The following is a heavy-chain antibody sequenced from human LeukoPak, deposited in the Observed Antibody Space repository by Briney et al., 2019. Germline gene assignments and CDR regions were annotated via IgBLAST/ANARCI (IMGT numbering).Heavy chain of an antibody. D-gene: IGHD6-13*01. Sequence: SVKVSCKASGGTFSSYAISWVRQAPGQGLEWMGRIIPILGIANYAQKFQGRVTITADKSTSAAYMELSSLRSEDTAVYYCASDPFSSSWGQGTLVTVSS. J-gene: IGHJ4*02. CDR1: GGTFSSYA. V-gene: IGHV1-69*04. CDR2: IIPILGIA. CDR3: ASDPFSSS.